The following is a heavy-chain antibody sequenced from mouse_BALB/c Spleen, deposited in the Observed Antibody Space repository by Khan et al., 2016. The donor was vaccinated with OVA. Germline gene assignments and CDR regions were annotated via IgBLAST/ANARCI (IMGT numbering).Heavy chain of an antibody. CDR3: ARAYYRYDGYYAMDY. CDR1: GFSLSRYN. J-gene: IGHJ4*01. CDR2: IWGGGGS. V-gene: IGHV2-6-4*01. Sequence: QVQLQQSGPGLVAPSQSLSITCTVSGFSLSRYNIHWVRQPPGKGLEWLGMIWGGGGSDYNSTLKSRLSIWKDNSKSQVLLKMNSLQTDDTAMYYCARAYYRYDGYYAMDYWGQGTSVTVSS. D-gene: IGHD2-14*01.